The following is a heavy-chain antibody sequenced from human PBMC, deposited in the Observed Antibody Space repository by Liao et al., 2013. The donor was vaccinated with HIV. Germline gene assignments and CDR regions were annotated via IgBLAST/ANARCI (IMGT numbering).Heavy chain of an antibody. CDR3: ARTRAQIIRGSSSPFDY. CDR2: ITYTGST. CDR1: GGSFSGHY. V-gene: IGHV4-34*01. Sequence: QVQLRQWGPGLLKPSETLSLTCAVYGGSFSGHYWTWIRQSPQTGLEWIGEITYTGSTTHNPSLKSRVTMSVDTSKKQFSLKLSSVTAADTAIYYCARTRAQIIRGSSSPFDYWGQGILVTVS. J-gene: IGHJ4*02. D-gene: IGHD3-10*01.